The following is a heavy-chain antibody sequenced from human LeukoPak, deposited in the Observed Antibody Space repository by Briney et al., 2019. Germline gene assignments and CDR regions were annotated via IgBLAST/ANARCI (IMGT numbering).Heavy chain of an antibody. D-gene: IGHD3-10*01. J-gene: IGHJ4*02. CDR2: IRSKANSYAT. CDR1: GFTFSGSA. CDR3: TTMVRGVPLDY. V-gene: IGHV3-73*01. Sequence: GGSLRLSCAASGFTFSGSAMHWVRQASGKGLEWVGRIRSKANSYATAYAASVKGRFTISRDDSKNTAYLQMNSLKTEDTAVYYCTTMVRGVPLDYWGQGTLVTVSS.